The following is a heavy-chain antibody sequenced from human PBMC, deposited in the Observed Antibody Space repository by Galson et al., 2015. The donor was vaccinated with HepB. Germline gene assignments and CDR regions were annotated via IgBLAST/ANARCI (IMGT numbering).Heavy chain of an antibody. Sequence: SVKVSCKASGGTFSSHTISWVRQAPGQGLEWMGRIIPILGIANYAQKFQGRVTITADKSTSTAYMELSSLRSEDTAVYYCARDAEQQRGAFDIWGQGTMVTVSS. V-gene: IGHV1-69*02. D-gene: IGHD6-13*01. CDR1: GGTFSSHT. J-gene: IGHJ3*02. CDR3: ARDAEQQRGAFDI. CDR2: IIPILGIA.